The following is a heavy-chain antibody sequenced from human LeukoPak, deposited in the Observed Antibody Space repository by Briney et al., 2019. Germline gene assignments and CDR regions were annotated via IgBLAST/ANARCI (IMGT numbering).Heavy chain of an antibody. V-gene: IGHV3-21*01. CDR3: ATEGEMATTHPLDY. Sequence: GGSLRLSCVASGFTFSSYIMNWVRQAPGKGLEWVSSISSSSSYIYYADSVKGRFTISRDNAKTSLYLQMNSLRAEDTAVYYCATEGEMATTHPLDYWGQGTLVTVSS. CDR2: ISSSSSYI. CDR1: GFTFSSYI. D-gene: IGHD5-24*01. J-gene: IGHJ4*02.